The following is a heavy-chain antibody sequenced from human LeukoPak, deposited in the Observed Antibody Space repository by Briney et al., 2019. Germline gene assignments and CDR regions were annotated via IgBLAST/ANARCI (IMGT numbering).Heavy chain of an antibody. D-gene: IGHD6-13*01. CDR3: ARAEGDSSSWYRY. J-gene: IGHJ4*02. Sequence: PGGSPRLSCAASGFTFSSYSIDWVRQAPGKGLEWVSSISSSSSYIYYADSVKGRFTISRDNAKNSLYLQMNSLRAEDTAVYYCARAEGDSSSWYRYWGQGTLVTVSS. V-gene: IGHV3-21*01. CDR1: GFTFSSYS. CDR2: ISSSSSYI.